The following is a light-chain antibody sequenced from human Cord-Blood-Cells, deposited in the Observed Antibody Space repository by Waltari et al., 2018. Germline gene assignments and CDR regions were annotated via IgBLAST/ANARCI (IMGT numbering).Light chain of an antibody. J-gene: IGLJ3*02. Sequence: SYELTQPPSVSVSPGQTARNTCPGDALPKKYAYWYKQKPGQAPVLVIYKESGRPSGIPERFSGSSSGTTVTLTISGVQAEDEADYYCQSADSSGTYRVFGGGTKLTVL. CDR2: KES. V-gene: IGLV3-25*02. CDR1: ALPKKY. CDR3: QSADSSGTYRV.